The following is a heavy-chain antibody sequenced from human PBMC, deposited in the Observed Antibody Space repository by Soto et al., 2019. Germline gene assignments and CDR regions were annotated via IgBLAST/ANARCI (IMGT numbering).Heavy chain of an antibody. V-gene: IGHV1-46*01. CDR3: ARDRRGGGWYVS. D-gene: IGHD6-19*01. J-gene: IGHJ5*02. CDR1: GYTFTSYY. CDR2: INPSGGST. Sequence: GASVKVSCKASGYTFTSYYMHWVRQAPGQGLEWMGIINPSGGSTSYAQKFQGRVTMTRDTSTSTVYMELSSLRSEDTAVHYCARDRRGGGWYVSWDQGTLVTVSS.